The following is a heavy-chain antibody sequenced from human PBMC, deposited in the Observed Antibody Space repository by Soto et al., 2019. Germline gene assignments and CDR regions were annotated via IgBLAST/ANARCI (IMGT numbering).Heavy chain of an antibody. CDR3: AKDLLAAAEKDYYGMDV. D-gene: IGHD6-13*01. V-gene: IGHV3-30*18. Sequence: GGSLRLSCAASGFTFSSYGMHWVRQAPGKGLEWVAVISYDGSNKYYADSVKGRFTISRDNSKNTLYLQMNSLRAEDTAVYYCAKDLLAAAEKDYYGMDVWGQGTTVTVSS. CDR2: ISYDGSNK. CDR1: GFTFSSYG. J-gene: IGHJ6*02.